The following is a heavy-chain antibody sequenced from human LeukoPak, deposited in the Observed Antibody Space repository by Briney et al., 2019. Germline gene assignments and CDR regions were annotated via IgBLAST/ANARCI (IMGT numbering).Heavy chain of an antibody. CDR3: ARSAGSREWELGHFDY. J-gene: IGHJ4*02. V-gene: IGHV3-23*01. D-gene: IGHD1-26*01. CDR2: ISGRGDST. CDR1: GFTFSSYA. Sequence: PGGSLRLSCAPSGFTFSSYAMSWVRQGPGKGLEWVSAISGRGDSTYYADSVKGRFTISRDNSKNTLYLQMNSLRAEDTAVYYCARSAGSREWELGHFDYWGQGTLVTVSS.